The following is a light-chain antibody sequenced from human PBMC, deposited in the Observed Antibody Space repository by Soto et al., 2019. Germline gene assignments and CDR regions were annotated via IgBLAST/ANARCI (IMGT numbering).Light chain of an antibody. CDR3: QQYGSPPIT. Sequence: VLPQSPATLSLSPGDRAALSGRGSQSVSSTYLAWYQQQPGQAPRLLMSGTSNRATGTPDRFSGSGSGTDFTLTISRLEPEDFAVYYCQQYGSPPITFGQGTRLEIK. J-gene: IGKJ5*01. CDR2: GTS. CDR1: QSVSSTY. V-gene: IGKV3-20*01.